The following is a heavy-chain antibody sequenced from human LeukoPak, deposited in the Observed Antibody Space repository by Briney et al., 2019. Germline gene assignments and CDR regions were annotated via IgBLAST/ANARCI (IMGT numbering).Heavy chain of an antibody. V-gene: IGHV4-38-2*02. Sequence: PSETLSLTCTVSGYSISSGYYWGWIRQPPGKGLEWIGSIYHSGSTYYNPSLKSRVTISVDTSKNQFSLKLSSVTAADTAVYYCARDRSYWFDPWGQGTLVTVSS. CDR1: GYSISSGYY. D-gene: IGHD3-16*02. J-gene: IGHJ5*02. CDR3: ARDRSYWFDP. CDR2: IYHSGST.